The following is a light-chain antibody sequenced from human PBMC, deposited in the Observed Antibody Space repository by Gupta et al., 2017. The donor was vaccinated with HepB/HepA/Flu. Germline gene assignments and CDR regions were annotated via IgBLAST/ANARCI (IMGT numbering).Light chain of an antibody. V-gene: IGKV2-28*01. CDR1: ESLLQSYGYNY. CDR3: MQGLQMPYT. CDR2: LTS. J-gene: IGKJ2*01. Sequence: DIIMTQSPGSLPVTPGEPASISCRSSESLLQSYGYNYLNWYVHKSGQSPQMLIYLTSHRASGVPDRFSATGSGTNFTLTITRLEAGDVGIYYCMQGLQMPYTFGQGTKLEI.